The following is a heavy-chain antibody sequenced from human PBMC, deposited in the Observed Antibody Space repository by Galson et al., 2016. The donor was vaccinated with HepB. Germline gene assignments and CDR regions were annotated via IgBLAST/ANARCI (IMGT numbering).Heavy chain of an antibody. Sequence: SLRLSCAASGFTFSSYAMNWVRQAPGKGLEWVSPVSGSDNNTYYADSVKGRFTISRDNSKNTLYLQMNSLRAEDTAVYYCAKGEVWGSRYFYGVDVWGQGTTVTVSS. V-gene: IGHV3-23*01. CDR2: VSGSDNNT. D-gene: IGHD7-27*01. CDR3: AKGEVWGSRYFYGVDV. CDR1: GFTFSSYA. J-gene: IGHJ6*02.